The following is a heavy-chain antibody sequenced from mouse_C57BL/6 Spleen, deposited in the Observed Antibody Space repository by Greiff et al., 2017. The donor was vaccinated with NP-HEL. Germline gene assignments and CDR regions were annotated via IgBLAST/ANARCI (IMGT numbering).Heavy chain of an antibody. D-gene: IGHD1-1*01. Sequence: EVKLVESGGGLVKPGGSLKLSCAASGFTFSDYGMHWVRQAPEKGLEWVAYISSGSSTIYYADTVKGRFTISRDNAKNTLFLQMTSLRSEDTAMYYCARLHYGSSFYYAMDYWGQGTSVTVSS. CDR3: ARLHYGSSFYYAMDY. J-gene: IGHJ4*01. CDR1: GFTFSDYG. V-gene: IGHV5-17*01. CDR2: ISSGSSTI.